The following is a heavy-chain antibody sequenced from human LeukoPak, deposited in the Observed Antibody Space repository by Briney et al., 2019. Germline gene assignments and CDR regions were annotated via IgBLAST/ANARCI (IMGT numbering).Heavy chain of an antibody. CDR2: IYTSGST. V-gene: IGHV4-4*07. Sequence: SETLSLTCTVSGGSISSYYWSWIRQPAGKGLEWIGRIYTSGSTNYNPSLKSRVTMSVDTSKNQFSLKLSSVTAADTAVYYCAREGLLLWFGELSGNWFDPWGQGTLVTVSS. CDR3: AREGLLLWFGELSGNWFDP. CDR1: GGSISSYY. J-gene: IGHJ5*02. D-gene: IGHD3-10*01.